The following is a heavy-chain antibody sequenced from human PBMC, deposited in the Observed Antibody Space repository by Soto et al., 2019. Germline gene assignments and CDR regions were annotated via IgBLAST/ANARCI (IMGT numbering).Heavy chain of an antibody. V-gene: IGHV5-51*01. CDR3: ARQRLWGTSGYYYFEN. J-gene: IGHJ4*02. Sequence: GESLKISCKGSGHIFSNYWIGWVRQMPGKGLEWMGIIYPGDSDTRYSPSFQGQVTITVDKSINTAYLQWSRLKASDTAIYYCARQRLWGTSGYYYFENWGQGTLVTVSS. CDR1: GHIFSNYW. D-gene: IGHD3-22*01. CDR2: IYPGDSDT.